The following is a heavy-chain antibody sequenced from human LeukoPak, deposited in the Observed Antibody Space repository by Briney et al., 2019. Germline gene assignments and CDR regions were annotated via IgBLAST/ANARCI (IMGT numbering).Heavy chain of an antibody. CDR3: ARVRHSSGWYLADY. V-gene: IGHV4-59*01. D-gene: IGHD6-19*01. J-gene: IGHJ4*02. Sequence: PSETLSLTCTVSGDSISTYYWSWIRQPPGKGLEWIGYIYYSGSTNYNPSLKNRITISVDTSKNQFSLKLSSVIAADTAVYYCARVRHSSGWYLADYWGQGTLVTVSS. CDR1: GDSISTYY. CDR2: IYYSGST.